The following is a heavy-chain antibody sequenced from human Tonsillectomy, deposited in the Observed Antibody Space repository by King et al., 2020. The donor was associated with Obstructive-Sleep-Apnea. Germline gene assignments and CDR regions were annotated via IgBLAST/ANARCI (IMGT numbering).Heavy chain of an antibody. CDR3: ARDYSIGWWGRNGGY. V-gene: IGHV1-18*04. CDR1: GYTFTSNG. Sequence: QLVQSGAEVKKPGASVKVSCKASGYTFTSNGISWVRQAPGQGLEWMGWISAYNGTPNYEQKLQGRVTMTTDTSTSTAYMELRSLRSDDTAVYYCARDYSIGWWGRNGGYWGQGTLVTVSS. CDR2: ISAYNGTP. D-gene: IGHD3-16*01. J-gene: IGHJ4*02.